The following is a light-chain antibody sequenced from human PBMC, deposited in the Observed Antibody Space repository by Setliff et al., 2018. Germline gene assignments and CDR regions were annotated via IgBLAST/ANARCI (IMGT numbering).Light chain of an antibody. Sequence: QSVLTQPPSASAAPGQKVTISCSGGSSNVGNNYVSWYQQFPGAAPKLLIYDDERPSGIPDRFSGSKSGTTATLGITGLQTGDEADYYCGAWDRSLSVYVFGTGTKVTVL. CDR3: GAWDRSLSVYV. V-gene: IGLV1-51*01. CDR2: DDE. J-gene: IGLJ1*01. CDR1: SSNVGNNY.